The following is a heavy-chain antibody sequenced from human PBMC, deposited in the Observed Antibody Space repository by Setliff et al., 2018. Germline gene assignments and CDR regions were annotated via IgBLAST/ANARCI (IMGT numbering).Heavy chain of an antibody. V-gene: IGHV3-30*02. CDR2: IWSDGINK. CDR3: ASSCSGSSCYAGLDY. Sequence: PGGSLRLSCGASGFTFFNHAMHWVRQTPGKGLEWVAMIWSDGINKYYGASVKGRFTVSRDNSKNTLYLQMNSLRAEDSAIYYCASSCSGSSCYAGLDYWGQGTLVTVSS. CDR1: GFTFFNHA. J-gene: IGHJ4*02. D-gene: IGHD2-15*01.